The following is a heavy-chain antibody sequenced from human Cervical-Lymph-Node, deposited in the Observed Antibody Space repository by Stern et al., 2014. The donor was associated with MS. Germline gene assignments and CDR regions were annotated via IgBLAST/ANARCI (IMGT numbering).Heavy chain of an antibody. CDR3: ARRAGYCTRTECYEYWYFDL. D-gene: IGHD2-8*01. V-gene: IGHV5-51*01. Sequence: EVQLVQSGAVVKEPGEFLKISCQTSGYTFTNYRVGWVRQTPGQGLEWMGNIYPDDSEAKYSPSFVDHHTVSANWSTNTACVQWSSLRDSDTATYYCARRAGYCTRTECYEYWYFDLWGRGTLVTVSS. J-gene: IGHJ2*01. CDR2: IYPDDSEA. CDR1: GYTFTNYR.